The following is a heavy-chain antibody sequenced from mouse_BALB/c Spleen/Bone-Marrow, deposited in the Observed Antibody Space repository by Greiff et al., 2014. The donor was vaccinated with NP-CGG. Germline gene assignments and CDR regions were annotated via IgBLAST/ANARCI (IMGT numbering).Heavy chain of an antibody. J-gene: IGHJ3*01. CDR1: GYTFTSYY. D-gene: IGHD4-1*01. CDR3: TRARPGGFAY. Sequence: ESGAELVKPGASVKLSCKASGYTFTSYYLYWVKQRPGQGLEWIGEVNPNNGGTNFNEKFKSKATLTVDKSSSTAYMQLSSLTSEDSAVYYCTRARPGGFAYWGQGTLVTVSA. V-gene: IGHV1S81*02. CDR2: VNPNNGGT.